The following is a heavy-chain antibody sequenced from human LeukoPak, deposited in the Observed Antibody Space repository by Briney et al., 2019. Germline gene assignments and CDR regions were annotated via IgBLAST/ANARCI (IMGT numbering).Heavy chain of an antibody. V-gene: IGHV3-30*03. D-gene: IGHD3-3*02. J-gene: IGHJ4*02. CDR2: ISYDGSNK. Sequence: SGGSLRLSCAASGFTFSSYGMHWVRQAPGKGLEWVAVISYDGSNKYYADSVKGRFTISRDNSKNTLYLQMGSLRAEDMAVYYCARVMLSDSITPDYWGQGTLVTVSS. CDR3: ARVMLSDSITPDY. CDR1: GFTFSSYG.